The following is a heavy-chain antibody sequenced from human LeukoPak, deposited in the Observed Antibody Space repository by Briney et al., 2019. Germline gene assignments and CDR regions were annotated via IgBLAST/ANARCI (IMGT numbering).Heavy chain of an antibody. J-gene: IGHJ4*02. D-gene: IGHD3-10*01. CDR1: GGSISSSSYY. CDR2: TYYSGST. CDR3: ARLGVFGSGSYYSDY. Sequence: SETLSLTCTVSGGSISSSSYYWGWIRQPPGKGLEWIGSTYYSGSTYYNPSLKSRVTISVDTSKNQFSLKLSSVTAADTAVYYCARLGVFGSGSYYSDYWGQGTLVTVSS. V-gene: IGHV4-39*01.